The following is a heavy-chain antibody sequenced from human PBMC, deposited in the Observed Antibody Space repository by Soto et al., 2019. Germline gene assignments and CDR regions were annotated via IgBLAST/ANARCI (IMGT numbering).Heavy chain of an antibody. J-gene: IGHJ4*02. V-gene: IGHV3-49*03. CDR2: IRSKAYGGTT. Sequence: GESLKISCTASGFTFGDYAMSWFRQAPGKGLEWVGFIRSKAYGGTTEYAASVKGRFTISRDDSKSIAYLQMNSLKTEDTAVYYCTRGPLEQWLAAIDYWGQGTLVTVSS. D-gene: IGHD6-19*01. CDR3: TRGPLEQWLAAIDY. CDR1: GFTFGDYA.